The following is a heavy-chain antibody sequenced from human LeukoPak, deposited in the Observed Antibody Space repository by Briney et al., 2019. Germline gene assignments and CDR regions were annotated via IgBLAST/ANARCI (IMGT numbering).Heavy chain of an antibody. J-gene: IGHJ6*02. Sequence: QTGGSLRLSCAASGFTFSNYWMHWVRQAPGKGLEWVANIKQDGSEKYYVGSVKGRFSISRDNAKNSVYLQMNSLRAEDTAVYYCARDLAVAGTYYYYGMDVWGQGTTVTVSS. CDR1: GFTFSNYW. V-gene: IGHV3-7*01. CDR3: ARDLAVAGTYYYYGMDV. D-gene: IGHD6-19*01. CDR2: IKQDGSEK.